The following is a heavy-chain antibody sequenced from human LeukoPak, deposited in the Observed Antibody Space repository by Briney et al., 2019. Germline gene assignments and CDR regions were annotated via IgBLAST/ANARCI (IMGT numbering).Heavy chain of an antibody. CDR1: GFTFSSYW. Sequence: GGSLRLPCAAFGFTFSSYWIHWVRQAPGKGPVWVSRIYSDGTSTTYADPVKGRFTISRDSAKNTVYLQMNSLRAEDTAVYYCVRGGGADRPYGLDVWGQGTTVTVSS. V-gene: IGHV3-74*01. CDR3: VRGGGADRPYGLDV. D-gene: IGHD6-6*01. CDR2: IYSDGTST. J-gene: IGHJ6*02.